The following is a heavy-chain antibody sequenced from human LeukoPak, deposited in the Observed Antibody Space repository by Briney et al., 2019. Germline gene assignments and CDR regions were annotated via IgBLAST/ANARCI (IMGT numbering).Heavy chain of an antibody. CDR2: IYYSGST. CDR1: GGSISSSSYY. J-gene: IGHJ4*02. D-gene: IGHD6-13*01. V-gene: IGHV4-39*01. CDR3: ARRLRTIAAAGKGHFEY. Sequence: SETLSLTCTVSGGSISSSSYYWGWIRQPPGKGLEWIGSIYYSGSTYYNPSLKSRVTISVDTSKNQFSLKLSSVTAADTAVYYCARRLRTIAAAGKGHFEYWGQGTLVTVSS.